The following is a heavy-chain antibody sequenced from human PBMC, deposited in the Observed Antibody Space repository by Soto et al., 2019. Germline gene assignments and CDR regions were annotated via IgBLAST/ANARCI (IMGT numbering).Heavy chain of an antibody. V-gene: IGHV4-34*01. CDR3: ARVAQLERGLAFFDY. CDR1: GGSFSGYY. CDR2: INHSGST. Sequence: QVQLQQLGAGLLNPSETLSLTCAVYGGSFSGYYWSWIHQPPGKGLEWIGEINHSGSTNYNPSLRSRVTISVDPCKNQISLNLSAVTAGDTAVYYCARVAQLERGLAFFDYWGQGTLVTVSS. D-gene: IGHD6-19*01. J-gene: IGHJ4*02.